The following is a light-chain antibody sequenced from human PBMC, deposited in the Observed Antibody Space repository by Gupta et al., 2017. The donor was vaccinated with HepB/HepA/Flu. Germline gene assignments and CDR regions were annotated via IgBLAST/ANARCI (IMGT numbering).Light chain of an antibody. V-gene: IGLV2-14*01. CDR2: DVT. CDR3: SEYTRGNTWV. Sequence: QSALTQPASVSGPHGQPITISSAGTSSYVGLYNYVSWYQQHPGKAPKLMIDDVTYRPSGVSCRFSGSKSGNTASLTISGLQAEDEADYYCSEYTRGNTWVFGGGTKLTVL. CDR1: SSYVGLYNY. J-gene: IGLJ3*02.